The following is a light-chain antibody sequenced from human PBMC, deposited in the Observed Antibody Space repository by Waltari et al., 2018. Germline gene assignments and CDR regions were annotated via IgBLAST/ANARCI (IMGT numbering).Light chain of an antibody. V-gene: IGLV2-23*02. CDR1: SSDVGRYNF. CDR2: EVT. Sequence: QSALTQPASVSGSPGQSITISCTGTSSDVGRYNFVSWYQHHPGKVPKPMIYEVTKRPSGVSNRFSGSKSGTTASLTISGLQAEDEADYCCCSYAGSTTHVIFGGGTKLTVL. CDR3: CSYAGSTTHVI. J-gene: IGLJ2*01.